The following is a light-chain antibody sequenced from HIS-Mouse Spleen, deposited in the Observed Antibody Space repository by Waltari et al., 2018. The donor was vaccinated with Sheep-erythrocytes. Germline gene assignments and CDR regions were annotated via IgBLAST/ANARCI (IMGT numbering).Light chain of an antibody. Sequence: QSALTQPASVSGSPGQSITISCTGTSSDVGSYNLVSWYQQHPGKAPKLMIYEGSKRASGVSNRFSGSKSGNTASLTISGLQDEDEADYYCCSYAGSSTPWVFGGGTKLTVL. CDR1: SSDVGSYNL. CDR2: EGS. J-gene: IGLJ3*02. CDR3: CSYAGSSTPWV. V-gene: IGLV2-23*01.